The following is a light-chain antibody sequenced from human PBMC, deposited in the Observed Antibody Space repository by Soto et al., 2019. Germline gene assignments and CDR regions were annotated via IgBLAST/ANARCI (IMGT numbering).Light chain of an antibody. CDR2: SND. V-gene: IGLV1-44*01. CDR3: AVWDDSLNALV. CDR1: TSNIGSNT. Sequence: QSVLTQPPSASGTPGQSVTISCSGSTSNIGSNTVNWYQQLPGTAPKLLVYSNDQRPSGVPDRFSASKSGTSAFLAISGLQSEDEADYDCAVWDDSLNALVFGGGTQLTV. J-gene: IGLJ3*02.